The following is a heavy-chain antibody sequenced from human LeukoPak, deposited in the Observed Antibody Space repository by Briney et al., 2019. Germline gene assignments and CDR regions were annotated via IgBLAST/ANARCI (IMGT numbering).Heavy chain of an antibody. J-gene: IGHJ5*02. CDR2: INPSGGST. Sequence: ASVKVSCKASGYTFTSYYMHWVRQAPGQGLEWMGIINPSGGSTSYAQKFQGRVTMTRDTSTSTVYMELSSLRSEDTAVYYCARSAGGTTGTSGWFDPWGQGTLVTVSS. CDR3: ARSAGGTTGTSGWFDP. D-gene: IGHD1-1*01. V-gene: IGHV1-46*01. CDR1: GYTFTSYY.